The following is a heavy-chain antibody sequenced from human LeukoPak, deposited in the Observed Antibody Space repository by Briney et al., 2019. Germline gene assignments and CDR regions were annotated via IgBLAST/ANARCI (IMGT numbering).Heavy chain of an antibody. CDR1: GYTVTSYY. J-gene: IGHJ4*02. D-gene: IGHD3-10*01. Sequence: ASVKVSCKTSGYTVTSYYMHWVRQAPGQGLEWMGIINPSGGSTSYAQKFQGRVTMTRDTSTSTVYMELSSLRSEDTAVYYCARDGRLGYYGSGTDLGGWGQGTLVTVSS. CDR2: INPSGGST. CDR3: ARDGRLGYYGSGTDLGG. V-gene: IGHV1-46*01.